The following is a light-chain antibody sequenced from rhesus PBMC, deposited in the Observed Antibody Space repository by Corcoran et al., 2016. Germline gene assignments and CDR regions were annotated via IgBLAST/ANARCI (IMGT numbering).Light chain of an antibody. CDR3: QQHNSHPYS. CDR1: QTISSY. CDR2: VAS. Sequence: DIQMTQSPSSLSASVGDRVTITCRASQTISSYLAWYQQKPGKVPKLLIYVASSLESGVPSRFSGSGSGTEFTLTISSLQPEDFATYYCQQHNSHPYSFGQGTKVEIK. J-gene: IGKJ2*01. V-gene: IGKV1S5*01.